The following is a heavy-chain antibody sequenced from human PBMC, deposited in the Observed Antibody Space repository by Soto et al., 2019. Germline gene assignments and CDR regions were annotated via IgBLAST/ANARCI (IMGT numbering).Heavy chain of an antibody. Sequence: GGSLRLSCAASGFTFSSYAMSWVRQAPGKGLEWVSAISGSGGSTYYADSVKGRFTISRDNSKNTLYLQMNSLRAEDTAVYYCAKSTGFKVKVTTALDYWGQGTLVTVSS. CDR1: GFTFSSYA. J-gene: IGHJ4*02. V-gene: IGHV3-23*01. CDR3: AKSTGFKVKVTTALDY. CDR2: ISGSGGST. D-gene: IGHD4-17*01.